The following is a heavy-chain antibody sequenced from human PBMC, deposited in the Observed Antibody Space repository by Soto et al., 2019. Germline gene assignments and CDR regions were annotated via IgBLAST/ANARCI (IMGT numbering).Heavy chain of an antibody. D-gene: IGHD3-16*01. V-gene: IGHV3-66*01. CDR1: GFTVSNNY. CDR3: VRSRFVALGVTLVDY. Sequence: EVQLVESGGGLVQPGGSLRLSCAASGFTVSNNYINWVRQAPGKGLEWVSMIYSGGSTYYADYVKGRFTISRDNSKNTLYLQMTSLRSEDTAVYYCVRSRFVALGVTLVDYWGQGTLVTVSA. CDR2: IYSGGST. J-gene: IGHJ4*02.